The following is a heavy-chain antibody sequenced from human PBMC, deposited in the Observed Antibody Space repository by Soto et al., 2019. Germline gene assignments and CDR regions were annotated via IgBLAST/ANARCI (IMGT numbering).Heavy chain of an antibody. CDR2: ISGSGGST. D-gene: IGHD3-16*02. CDR3: AKSPPTNLHLGELSLYYFDY. Sequence: QPGGSLRLSCAASGFTYSSYAMSWVRQAPGKGLEWVSAISGSGGSTYYADSVKGRFTISRDNSKHTLYLQMNSLRAEDTAVNYCAKSPPTNLHLGELSLYYFDYWGQGTLVTVSP. V-gene: IGHV3-23*01. CDR1: GFTYSSYA. J-gene: IGHJ4*02.